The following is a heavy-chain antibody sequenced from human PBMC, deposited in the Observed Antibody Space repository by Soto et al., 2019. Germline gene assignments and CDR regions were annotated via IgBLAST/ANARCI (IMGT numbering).Heavy chain of an antibody. V-gene: IGHV3-30-3*01. CDR2: ISYDGSNK. Sequence: GGSLRLSCAASGFTFSSYAMHWVRQAPGKGLEWVAVISYDGSNKYYADSVKGRFTISRDNSKNTLYLQMNSLRAEDTAVYYCARGARDVDTAMVLPTGGFDYWGQGT. CDR3: ARGARDVDTAMVLPTGGFDY. D-gene: IGHD5-18*01. J-gene: IGHJ4*02. CDR1: GFTFSSYA.